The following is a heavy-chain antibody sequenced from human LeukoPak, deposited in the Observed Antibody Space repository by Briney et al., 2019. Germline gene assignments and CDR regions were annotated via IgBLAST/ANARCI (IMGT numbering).Heavy chain of an antibody. J-gene: IGHJ5*02. CDR3: ARAPTARNWFDP. CDR1: GGSISSYY. CDR2: IYYSGST. V-gene: IGHV4-59*01. Sequence: PSGTLSLTCTVSGGSISSYYWSWIRQPPGKGLEWIGYIYYSGSTNYNPSLKSRVTISVDTSKNQFSLKLSSVTAADTAVYYCARAPTARNWFDPWGQGTLVTVSS.